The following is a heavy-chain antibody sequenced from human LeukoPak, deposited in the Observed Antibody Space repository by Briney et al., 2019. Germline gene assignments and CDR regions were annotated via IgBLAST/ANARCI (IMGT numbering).Heavy chain of an antibody. Sequence: PSETLSLTCTVSGGSISSYYWSWIRQPPGKGLEWIGYIYYSGSTNYNPSLKSRVTISVDTSKNQFSLKLSSVTAADTAVYYCARAGGGPIHRENWFDPWGQGTPVTVSS. CDR3: ARAGGGPIHRENWFDP. V-gene: IGHV4-59*01. D-gene: IGHD1-14*01. J-gene: IGHJ5*02. CDR1: GGSISSYY. CDR2: IYYSGST.